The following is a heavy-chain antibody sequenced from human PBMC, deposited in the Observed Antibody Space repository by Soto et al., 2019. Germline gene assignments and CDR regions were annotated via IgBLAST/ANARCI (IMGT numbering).Heavy chain of an antibody. D-gene: IGHD3-16*02. J-gene: IGHJ6*02. CDR3: ARDFVWGGYPPAYYYYGMDV. CDR2: IYYSGST. Sequence: SETLSLTCTVSGGSVSSGSYYWSWLRQPPGKGLEWIGYIYYSGSTNYNPSLKSRATISVDTSKNQFSLKLSSVTAADTAEYCCARDFVWGGYPPAYYYYGMDVWGQGTTVTVSS. CDR1: GGSVSSGSYY. V-gene: IGHV4-61*01.